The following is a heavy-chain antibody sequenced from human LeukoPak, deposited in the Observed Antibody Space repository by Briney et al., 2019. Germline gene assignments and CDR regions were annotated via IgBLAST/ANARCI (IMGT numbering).Heavy chain of an antibody. V-gene: IGHV3-48*04. D-gene: IGHD6-13*01. CDR1: GFTFSSYG. CDR2: ISSSGSTI. J-gene: IGHJ4*02. Sequence: PGGSLRLSCAASGFTFSSYGMHWVRQAPGKGLEWVSYISSSGSTIYYADSVKGRFTISRDNAKNSLYLQMNSLRAEDTAVYYCARGGVLTAAGTDYWGQGTLVTVSS. CDR3: ARGGVLTAAGTDY.